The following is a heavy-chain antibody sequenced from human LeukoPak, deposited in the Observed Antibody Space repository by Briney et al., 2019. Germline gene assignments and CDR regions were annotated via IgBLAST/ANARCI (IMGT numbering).Heavy chain of an antibody. V-gene: IGHV3-23*01. CDR3: AKGLITMIVVEHFDY. J-gene: IGHJ4*02. CDR2: ISGGGDSS. D-gene: IGHD3-22*01. CDR1: GFTFSNYA. Sequence: GGSLRLSCAASGFTFSNYAMSWVRQAPGKGLEWVSAISGGGDSSYYADSVKGRFTISRDNSKNTLYLQMNSLRAEDTAVYYCAKGLITMIVVEHFDYWGQGTLVTVSS.